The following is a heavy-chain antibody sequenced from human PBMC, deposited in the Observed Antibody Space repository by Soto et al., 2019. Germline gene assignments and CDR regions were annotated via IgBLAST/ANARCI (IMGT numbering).Heavy chain of an antibody. J-gene: IGHJ5*02. CDR2: INHSGTT. CDR1: GGSFSGYY. CDR3: ARGRHSIAICGVGSIRDFGWFET. V-gene: IGHV4-34*01. Sequence: PSETLSLTCAVYGGSFSGYYWSWIRQPPGKGLEWIGEINHSGTTNYIPSLKSRVTISVYTSKTQCSLKLRTETAADTSAQYCARGRHSIAICGVGSIRDFGWFETWGPGTLVTVSS. D-gene: IGHD3-3*01.